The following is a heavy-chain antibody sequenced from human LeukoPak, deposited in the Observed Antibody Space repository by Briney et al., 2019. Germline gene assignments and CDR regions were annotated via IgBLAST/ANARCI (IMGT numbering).Heavy chain of an antibody. V-gene: IGHV4-4*02. J-gene: IGHJ4*02. CDR2: MYHSGST. Sequence: SETLSLTCAVSGGSISSNNWWSWVRQPPGKGLEWIGEMYHSGSTNYNPSLKSRVTISVDKSKNQFSLKLSSVTAADTAVYYCARETKITIFGVVIEYYFDYWGQGTLVTVSS. D-gene: IGHD3-3*01. CDR3: ARETKITIFGVVIEYYFDY. CDR1: GGSISSNNW.